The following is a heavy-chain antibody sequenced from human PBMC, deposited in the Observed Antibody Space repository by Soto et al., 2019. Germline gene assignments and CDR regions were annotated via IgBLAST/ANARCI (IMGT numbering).Heavy chain of an antibody. V-gene: IGHV3-11*01. Sequence: GGSLRLSCAASGFTFSGFYMSCIRQAPGKGLEWVSYISESGDTIYYADSVKGRFTISRDKAKNSVYLQMNSVRAEDTAVYYCAYQLWAFGIWGQGTMVTVSS. CDR2: ISESGDTI. J-gene: IGHJ3*02. CDR3: AYQLWAFGI. D-gene: IGHD5-18*01. CDR1: GFTFSGFY.